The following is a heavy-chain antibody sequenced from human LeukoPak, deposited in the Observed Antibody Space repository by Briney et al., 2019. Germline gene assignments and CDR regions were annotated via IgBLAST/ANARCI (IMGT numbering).Heavy chain of an antibody. CDR1: GGSISSSSYY. D-gene: IGHD6-6*01. Sequence: SETLSLTCTVSGGSISSSSYYWGWIRQPPRKGLEWVGCIYYSGSAYYNPSLKSRVKISVDTSRNQFSLKLNSVTAADTAVYYCARHERPYSSSSPFQHWGQGTLVTVSS. V-gene: IGHV4-39*01. CDR2: IYYSGSA. J-gene: IGHJ1*01. CDR3: ARHERPYSSSSPFQH.